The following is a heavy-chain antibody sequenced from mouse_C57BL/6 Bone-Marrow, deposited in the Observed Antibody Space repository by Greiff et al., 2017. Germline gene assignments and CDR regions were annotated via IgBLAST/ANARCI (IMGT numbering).Heavy chain of an antibody. D-gene: IGHD2-4*01. J-gene: IGHJ4*01. CDR1: GYSFTDYN. V-gene: IGHV1-39*01. CDR2: INPNYGTT. Sequence: VHVKQSGPELVKPGASVKISCKASGYSFTDYNMNWVKQSNGKSLEWIGLINPNYGTTSSNQKFTVTATLTVDQSSSTAYMQLNSLTSEDSAFDYCAMGYDYDFAMDYWGQGTSVTVSS. CDR3: AMGYDYDFAMDY.